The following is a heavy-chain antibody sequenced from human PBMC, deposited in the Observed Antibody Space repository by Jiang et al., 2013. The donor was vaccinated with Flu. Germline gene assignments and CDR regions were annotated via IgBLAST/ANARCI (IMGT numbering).Heavy chain of an antibody. J-gene: IGHJ4*02. CDR3: ARAEMATLDY. Sequence: GPGLVKPSETLSLTCTVSGGSISSYYWSWIRQPPGKGLEWIGYIYYSGSTNYNSSLKSRVTISVDTSKNQFSLKLSSVTAADTAVYYCARAEMATLDYWGQGTLVTVSS. D-gene: IGHD5-24*01. CDR1: GGSISSYY. CDR2: IYYSGST. V-gene: IGHV4-59*01.